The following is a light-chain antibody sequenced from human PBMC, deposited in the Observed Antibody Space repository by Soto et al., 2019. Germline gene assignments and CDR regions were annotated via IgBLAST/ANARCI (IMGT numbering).Light chain of an antibody. CDR3: QQYGSAPYS. CDR1: QSVSLNY. Sequence: EVVLTQSPGTLSLSPGERAILSCRASQSVSLNYLAWYQQKPGQTPRLLIYGASSRATGIPDRFSGSGSGTDFTLTIGRLEPEDFAVYYCQQYGSAPYSFGQGTKLXIK. J-gene: IGKJ2*03. CDR2: GAS. V-gene: IGKV3-20*01.